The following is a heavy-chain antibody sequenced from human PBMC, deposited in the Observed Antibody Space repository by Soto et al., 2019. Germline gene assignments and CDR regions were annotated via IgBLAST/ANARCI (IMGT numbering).Heavy chain of an antibody. CDR2: IYYSGST. Sequence: QLQLQESGPGLVKPSETLSLTCTVSGGSISSSSYYWGWIRQPPGKGLEWIGSIYYSGSTYYNPSLKSRVTISVDTSKNQFSLKLSSVTAADTAVYYCARHGSGSPSEYWGQGTLVTVSS. J-gene: IGHJ4*02. CDR1: GGSISSSSYY. D-gene: IGHD5-12*01. CDR3: ARHGSGSPSEY. V-gene: IGHV4-39*01.